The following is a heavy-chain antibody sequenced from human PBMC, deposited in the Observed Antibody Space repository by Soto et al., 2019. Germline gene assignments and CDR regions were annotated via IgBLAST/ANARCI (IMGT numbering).Heavy chain of an antibody. CDR2: IYHSGST. CDR1: GVSISSTSW. J-gene: IGHJ5*01. Sequence: PSETLSLTCAVSGVSVSGVSISSTSWWSWVRQPPGKGLEWIGEIYHSGSTDYIPSLKSRVTISIDKSRNHFSLKLSPVTAADTAVYYCARVLRQSRVSAGKEYNWFDSWGQGTQVTVSS. D-gene: IGHD6-13*01. CDR3: ARVLRQSRVSAGKEYNWFDS. V-gene: IGHV4-4*02.